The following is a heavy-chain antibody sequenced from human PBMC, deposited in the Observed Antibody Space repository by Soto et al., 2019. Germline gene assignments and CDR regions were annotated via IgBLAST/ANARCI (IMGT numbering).Heavy chain of an antibody. V-gene: IGHV1-69*01. CDR1: GGTFNSYA. D-gene: IGHD7-27*01. Sequence: QVQLVQSGAEVKKPGSSVKVSCKASGGTFNSYAISWGRQAPGQGLEWMGGIIPIFGTANHAQKFQGRVTITADESTSTAYMELSSLRSEDTAVYYCASPRTGEALGGMEVWGQGTTVTVSS. CDR2: IIPIFGTA. J-gene: IGHJ6*02. CDR3: ASPRTGEALGGMEV.